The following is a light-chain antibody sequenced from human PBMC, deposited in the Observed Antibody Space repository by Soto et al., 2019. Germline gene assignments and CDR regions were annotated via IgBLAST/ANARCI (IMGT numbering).Light chain of an antibody. V-gene: IGKV3-15*01. J-gene: IGKJ1*01. CDR2: RTS. CDR1: QSISSN. CDR3: QQYGSSPRT. Sequence: EIVMTQSPATLSVSPGERATLSCRASQSISSNLAWYQQKPGQAPRLLMFRTSSRATGFPARFSGSGSGTEFNLTISSLQSEDFGVYYCQQYGSSPRTFGQGTKVDI.